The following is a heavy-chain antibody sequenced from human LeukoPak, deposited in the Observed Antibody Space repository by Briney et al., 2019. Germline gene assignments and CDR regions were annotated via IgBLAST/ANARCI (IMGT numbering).Heavy chain of an antibody. CDR2: ISSNGGGT. Sequence: PGGSLRLSCEASGFTFSSYAMHWVRQAPGNGLEYVSAISSNGGGTYYANSVKGRFTISRDHSKNTLYLQLASLRAEDIAVYYCARGGDYGDYADYWGQGTLVTVSS. CDR3: ARGGDYGDYADY. J-gene: IGHJ4*02. CDR1: GFTFSSYA. V-gene: IGHV3-64*01. D-gene: IGHD4-17*01.